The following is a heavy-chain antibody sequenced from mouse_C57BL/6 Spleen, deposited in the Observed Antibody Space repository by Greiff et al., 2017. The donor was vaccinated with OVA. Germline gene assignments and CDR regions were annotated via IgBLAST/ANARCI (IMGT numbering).Heavy chain of an antibody. Sequence: QVQLKQSGAELVRPGASVTLSCKASGYTFTDYEMHWVKQTPVHGLEWIGAIDPETGGTAYNQKFKGKAILTADKSSSTAYMELRSLTSEDSAVYYCTRFERAWFAYWGQGTLVTVSA. CDR3: TRFERAWFAY. CDR1: GYTFTDYE. V-gene: IGHV1-15*01. J-gene: IGHJ3*01. CDR2: IDPETGGT.